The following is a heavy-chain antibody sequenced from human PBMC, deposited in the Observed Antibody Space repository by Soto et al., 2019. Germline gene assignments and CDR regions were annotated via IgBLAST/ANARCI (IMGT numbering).Heavy chain of an antibody. CDR1: GGSISSGGYS. CDR3: ARVRYGGGQDY. V-gene: IGHV4-30-2*01. Sequence: PSETLSLTCAVSGGSISSGGYSWSWIRQPPGKGLEWIGYIYHSGSTYYNPSLKSRVTISVDTSKNQFSLKLSSVTAADTAVYYCARVRYGGGQDYWGQGTLVTVSS. CDR2: IYHSGST. J-gene: IGHJ4*02. D-gene: IGHD1-26*01.